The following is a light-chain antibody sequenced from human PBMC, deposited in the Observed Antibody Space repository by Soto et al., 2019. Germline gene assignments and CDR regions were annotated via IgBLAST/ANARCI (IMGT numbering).Light chain of an antibody. CDR1: QSISDW. Sequence: DIQMTQSPSTLSASVGDRVTITCRASQSISDWLAWYQQKPGKAPKLLIYKASSLQRGAPSRFSGSGSGTEFTLTISSLQPDDFTTYYCQQYNSYPLTCGGGTKVDFK. CDR2: KAS. V-gene: IGKV1-5*03. J-gene: IGKJ4*01. CDR3: QQYNSYPLT.